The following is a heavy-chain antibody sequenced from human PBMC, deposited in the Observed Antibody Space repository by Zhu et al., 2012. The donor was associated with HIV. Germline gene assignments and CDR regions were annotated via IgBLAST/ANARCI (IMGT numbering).Heavy chain of an antibody. Sequence: QVQLQESGPGLAKPSEALSLTCTVSGGSISSYYWSWIRQPPGKGLEWIGYIYYSGSTNYNPSLKSRVTISVDTSKNQFSLKLSSVTAADTAVYYCARPGPMATIPWWYFDLWGLAPWSTVSS. D-gene: IGHD5-24*01. CDR3: ARPGPMATIPWWYFDL. V-gene: IGHV4-59*01. CDR1: GGSISSYY. J-gene: IGHJ2*01. CDR2: IYYSGST.